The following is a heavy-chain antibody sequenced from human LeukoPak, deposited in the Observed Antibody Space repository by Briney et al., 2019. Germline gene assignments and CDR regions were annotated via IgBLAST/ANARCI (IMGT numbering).Heavy chain of an antibody. CDR1: GFTFSNYN. J-gene: IGHJ3*02. D-gene: IGHD2-15*01. Sequence: GGSLRLSRAASGFTFSNYNMNWVRQAPGKGLEWVSSISSSSSYIYYADSVKGRFTISRDNAKNSLSLQMNSLRAEDTAVYYCARMAGYCSGGSYCSFAFDIWGQGTMVTVSS. V-gene: IGHV3-21*01. CDR3: ARMAGYCSGGSYCSFAFDI. CDR2: ISSSSSYI.